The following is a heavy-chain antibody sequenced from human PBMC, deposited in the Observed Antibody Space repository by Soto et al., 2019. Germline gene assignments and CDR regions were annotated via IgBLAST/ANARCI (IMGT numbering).Heavy chain of an antibody. V-gene: IGHV1-69*01. J-gene: IGHJ4*02. CDR2: IMPFFGSG. CDR3: ARDRAVYYSHFDY. D-gene: IGHD2-8*01. Sequence: QVYLVQSGAEVKKPGSSVKVSCKALRGTFTNYAFSWVRQAPGQGLEWMGGIMPFFGSGNYAQKFQGRINITADESTSSVYLELTSLRSEDMAVYYCARDRAVYYSHFDYSGQGTLVTVSS. CDR1: RGTFTNYA.